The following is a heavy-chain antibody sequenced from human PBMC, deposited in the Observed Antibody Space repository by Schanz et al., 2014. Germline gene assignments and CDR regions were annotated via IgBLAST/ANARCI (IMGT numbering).Heavy chain of an antibody. D-gene: IGHD3-16*01. Sequence: QVQLVQSGAEVKKPGASVRLSCEASGYTFTSYDINWVRQAPGQGLEWMGIINPSGGSTSYAQKFQGRVSMTRDTSTSTVYMELSSLRSEDTAMYYCARVGRNSYGCASRFDAWGQGTLVAVSS. CDR3: ARVGRNSYGCASRFDA. CDR1: GYTFTSYD. J-gene: IGHJ5*02. CDR2: INPSGGST. V-gene: IGHV1-46*01.